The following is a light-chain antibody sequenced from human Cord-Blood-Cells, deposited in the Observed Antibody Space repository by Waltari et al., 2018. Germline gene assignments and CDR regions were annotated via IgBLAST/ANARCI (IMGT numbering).Light chain of an antibody. Sequence: SALTQPASVSGSPGQSLPLPCTGTSSDVGSYNLVSWYQQHPGKAPKLMIYEGSKRPSGVSNRFSGSKSGNTASLTISGLQAEDEADYYCCSYAGSSTYVFGTGTKVTVL. CDR2: EGS. CDR1: SSDVGSYNL. CDR3: CSYAGSSTYV. V-gene: IGLV2-23*01. J-gene: IGLJ1*01.